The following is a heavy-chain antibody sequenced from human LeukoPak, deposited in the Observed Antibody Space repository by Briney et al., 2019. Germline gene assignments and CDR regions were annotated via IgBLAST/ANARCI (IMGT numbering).Heavy chain of an antibody. J-gene: IGHJ4*02. V-gene: IGHV4-34*01. D-gene: IGHD5-18*01. CDR1: GGSFSGYY. Sequence: SETLSLTCAVYGGSFSGYYWSWIRQPPGKGLEWIGEINHSGSTNYNPSLKSRVTISVDTSKNQFSLKLSSVTAADTAVYYCARGQFPKYSYVYWGQGTLVTVSS. CDR2: INHSGST. CDR3: ARGQFPKYSYVY.